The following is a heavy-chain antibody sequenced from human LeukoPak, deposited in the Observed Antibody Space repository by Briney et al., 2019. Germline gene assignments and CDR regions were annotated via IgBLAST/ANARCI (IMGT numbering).Heavy chain of an antibody. CDR2: INWNGGST. V-gene: IGHV3-20*04. CDR3: AKDLLGWSFDY. D-gene: IGHD2-15*01. CDR1: GFTFDDYG. J-gene: IGHJ4*02. Sequence: GGSLRLSCAASGFTFDDYGMSWVRQAPGKGLEWVSGINWNGGSTGYADSVKGRFTISRDNSKNTMYLQMNFLRAEDTAVYYCAKDLLGWSFDYWGQGTLVTVSS.